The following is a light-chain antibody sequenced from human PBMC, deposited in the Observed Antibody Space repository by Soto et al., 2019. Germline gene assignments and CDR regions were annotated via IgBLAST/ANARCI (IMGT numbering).Light chain of an antibody. CDR1: SSDVGGYNY. Sequence: QSALTQPPSASGSPGQSVTISCTGTSSDVGGYNYVSWYQQHPGKAPKLMIYEVTKRPSGVPDRFSGSKSGNTASLTVSGLQAEDEAFYYCSSSAGIYHYLVFGGGTKVTVL. CDR2: EVT. V-gene: IGLV2-8*01. CDR3: SSSAGIYHYLV. J-gene: IGLJ3*02.